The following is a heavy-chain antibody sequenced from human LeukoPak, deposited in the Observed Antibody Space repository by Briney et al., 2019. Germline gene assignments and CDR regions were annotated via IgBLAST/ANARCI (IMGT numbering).Heavy chain of an antibody. CDR3: ARNYGGYDGTDF. CDR1: GFTFDHYG. V-gene: IGHV3-20*04. Sequence: GGSLRLSCSASGFTFDHYGMSWARQAPGKGLEWVSGINWKGASTGYADSVKGRFTISRDSAKNSLYLQMNSLRGEDTALYYCARNYGGYDGTDFWGQGTLVTVSS. D-gene: IGHD5-12*01. CDR2: INWKGAST. J-gene: IGHJ4*02.